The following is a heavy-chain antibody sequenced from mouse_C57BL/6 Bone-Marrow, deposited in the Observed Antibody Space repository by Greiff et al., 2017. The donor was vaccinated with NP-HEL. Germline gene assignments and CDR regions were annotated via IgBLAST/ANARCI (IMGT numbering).Heavy chain of an antibody. CDR3: ARLYDGLYWYFDV. CDR2: IWSGGST. V-gene: IGHV2-2*01. CDR1: GFSLTSYG. J-gene: IGHJ1*03. Sequence: VKLVESGPGLVQPSQSLSITCTVSGFSLTSYGVHWVRQSPGKGLEWLGVIWSGGSTDYNAAFISRLSISKDNSKSQVFFKMNSLQADDTAIYYCARLYDGLYWYFDVWGTGTTVTVSS. D-gene: IGHD2-3*01.